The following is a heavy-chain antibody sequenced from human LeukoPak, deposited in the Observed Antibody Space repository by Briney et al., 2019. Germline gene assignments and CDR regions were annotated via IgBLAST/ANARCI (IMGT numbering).Heavy chain of an antibody. D-gene: IGHD1-1*01. CDR1: GDSVSRSSYY. Sequence: SETLSLTCTVSGDSVSRSSYYWSWIRQPPGKGLEWIGYIYYSGSTNYNPSLKSRVTISVDTSKNQFSLKVSSVTAADTAVYYCARHGTTGTNLNWFDPWGQGTLVTVSS. V-gene: IGHV4-61*01. CDR2: IYYSGST. J-gene: IGHJ5*02. CDR3: ARHGTTGTNLNWFDP.